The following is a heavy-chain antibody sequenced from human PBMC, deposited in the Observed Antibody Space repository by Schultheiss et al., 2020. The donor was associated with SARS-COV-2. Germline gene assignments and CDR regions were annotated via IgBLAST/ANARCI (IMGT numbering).Heavy chain of an antibody. V-gene: IGHV1-3*01. Sequence: ASVKVSCKASGYTFTSYAMHWVRQAPGQRLEWMGWINAGNGNTKYSQKFQGRVTITRDTSASTAYMELSSLRSEDTAVYYCALGYCSGGSCYSFDPWGQGTVVTVSS. CDR2: INAGNGNT. J-gene: IGHJ5*02. CDR3: ALGYCSGGSCYSFDP. D-gene: IGHD2-15*01. CDR1: GYTFTSYA.